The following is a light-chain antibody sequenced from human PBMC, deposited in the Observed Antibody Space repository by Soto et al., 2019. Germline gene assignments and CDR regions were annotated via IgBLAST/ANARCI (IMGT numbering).Light chain of an antibody. CDR1: KLDNKY. Sequence: SYELTQPPTVSCSPGKTAMITSSGDKLDNKYVAWYRQKPGQSPLLIIFQDDRRPSGIPERLSVSNPGNTATLTISGTQVMDEADYFCQAWDTSAVIFGGGTKLTVL. V-gene: IGLV3-1*01. CDR3: QAWDTSAVI. CDR2: QDD. J-gene: IGLJ2*01.